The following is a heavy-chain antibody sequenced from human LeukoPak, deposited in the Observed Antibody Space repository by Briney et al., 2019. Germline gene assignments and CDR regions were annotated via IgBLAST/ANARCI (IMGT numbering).Heavy chain of an antibody. CDR2: ISGSGGST. J-gene: IGHJ4*02. CDR1: GFTFSSYA. Sequence: GGSLRLSCAASGFTFSSYAMSWVRQAPGKGLEWVSAISGSGGSTYYADSVEGRFTISRDNSKNTLYLQMNSLRAEDTAVYYCATPGVLRFLEWLPNPFDYWGQGTLVTVSS. CDR3: ATPGVLRFLEWLPNPFDY. V-gene: IGHV3-23*01. D-gene: IGHD3-3*01.